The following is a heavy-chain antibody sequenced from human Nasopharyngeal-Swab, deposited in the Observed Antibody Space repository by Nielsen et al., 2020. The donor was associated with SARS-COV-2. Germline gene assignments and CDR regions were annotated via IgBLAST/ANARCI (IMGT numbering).Heavy chain of an antibody. CDR2: IKQDGSEK. CDR1: GFTFSSYW. D-gene: IGHD4-17*01. J-gene: IGHJ4*02. Sequence: GGSLRLSCAASGFTFSSYWMSWVRKAPGQGLEWVANIKQDGSEKYYVDSVKGRFTISRDNAKNSLYLQMNSLRAEDTAVYYCARDGPDYALDYWGQGTLVTVSS. V-gene: IGHV3-7*01. CDR3: ARDGPDYALDY.